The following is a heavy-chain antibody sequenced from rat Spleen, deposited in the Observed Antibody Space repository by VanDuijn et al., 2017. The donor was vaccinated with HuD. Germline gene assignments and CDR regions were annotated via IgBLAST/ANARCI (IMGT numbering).Heavy chain of an antibody. CDR2: TIYDGSST. D-gene: IGHD1-11*01. J-gene: IGHJ2*01. CDR3: ARETTGGY. CDR1: GFTFSDYN. V-gene: IGHV5-7*01. Sequence: EVQLVESDGGLVQPGRSLKLSCATSGFTFSDYNMAWVRQAPKKGLEWVATTIYDGSSTYYRDSVKGRFTISRDNAKSTLYLQMDSLRSEDTATYYCARETTGGYWGQGVMVTVSS.